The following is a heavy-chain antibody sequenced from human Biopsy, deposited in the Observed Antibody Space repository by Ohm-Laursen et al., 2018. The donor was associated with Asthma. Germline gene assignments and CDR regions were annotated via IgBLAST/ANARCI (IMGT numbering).Heavy chain of an antibody. CDR2: ISWNSATI. D-gene: IGHD3-22*01. Sequence: SLRLSCAASGFKFDEYTIHWVRQAPGKGLEWVSGISWNSATIGYADSVEGRFTISRDNAQNSVFLHMDSLRPEDTAFYYCAKVRSDWVITESFDYWGQGVLVTVSS. CDR3: AKVRSDWVITESFDY. CDR1: GFKFDEYT. V-gene: IGHV3-9*01. J-gene: IGHJ4*02.